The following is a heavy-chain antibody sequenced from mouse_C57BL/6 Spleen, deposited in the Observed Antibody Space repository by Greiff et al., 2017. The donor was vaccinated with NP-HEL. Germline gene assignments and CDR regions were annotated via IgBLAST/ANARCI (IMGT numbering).Heavy chain of an antibody. CDR2: ISSGGSYT. J-gene: IGHJ2*01. CDR1: GFTFSSYG. CDR3: ARSDDFDD. Sequence: EVMLVESGGDLVKPGGSLKLSCAASGFTFSSYGMSWVRQTPDKRLEWVATISSGGSYTYYPDSVKGRFTISRDNAKNTLYLQMSSLKSEDTAMYYCARSDDFDDWGQGTTLTVSS. V-gene: IGHV5-6*01.